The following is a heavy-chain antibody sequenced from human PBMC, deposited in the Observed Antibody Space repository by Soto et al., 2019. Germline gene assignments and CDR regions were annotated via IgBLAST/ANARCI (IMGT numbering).Heavy chain of an antibody. CDR2: IYYDGNNE. V-gene: IGHV3-33*01. CDR3: ARDGTTATTHYYFMDL. CDR1: GFYFRRSG. J-gene: IGHJ6*04. Sequence: QEQLVEYGGEVVRSEGSLRLSCVGFGFYFRRSGMYWVRQAPGKGREWVALIYYDGNNEFYADSVKGRFTISRDNSGNTLSLQMNSLRVEDTAVYFCARDGTTATTHYYFMDLWGEGTTVTVSS. D-gene: IGHD4-17*01.